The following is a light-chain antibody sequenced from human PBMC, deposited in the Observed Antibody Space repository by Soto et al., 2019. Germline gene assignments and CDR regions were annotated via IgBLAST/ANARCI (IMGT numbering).Light chain of an antibody. CDR2: GAS. CDR1: QSLSDS. CDR3: QQYKNWPPFT. J-gene: IGKJ3*01. Sequence: EIVMTQSPATLSVSPGERATLSCRASQSLSDSFAWYQQKPGQAPRLLIYGASTRATGIPARFSGSGSGTEFTLTINSLQSEDSAVYYCQQYKNWPPFTFGPGTKVDIK. V-gene: IGKV3-15*01.